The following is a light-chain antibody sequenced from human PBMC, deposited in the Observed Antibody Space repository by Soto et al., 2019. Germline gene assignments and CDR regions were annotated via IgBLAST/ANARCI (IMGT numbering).Light chain of an antibody. CDR1: QGIGNA. CDR2: GAS. J-gene: IGKJ1*01. V-gene: IGKV1-6*01. CDR3: LQDINYTWT. Sequence: IQRTQSPSFLSASVGYRVTISCGASQGIGNALGGYQQKPGKPPKVLIYGASNLQSGVPPRFSGSGSGTDFTLAISSLKHEDSATYYCLQDINYTWTFGQGTKVDIK.